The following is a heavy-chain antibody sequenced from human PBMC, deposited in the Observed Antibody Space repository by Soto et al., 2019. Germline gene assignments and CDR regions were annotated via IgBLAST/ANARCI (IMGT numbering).Heavy chain of an antibody. CDR1: GGSIYTYY. Sequence: PSETLSLTCNVSGGSIYTYYWNWIRQSPGKGLEWIGYISDGGSTNYNPSLKSRVTISVDTSKKQFSLKLSSVTAADTAVYYCARGYYYDSSVYYSRNGYYHYGMDVWGQGTTVTVSS. J-gene: IGHJ6*02. D-gene: IGHD3-22*01. CDR3: ARGYYYDSSVYYSRNGYYHYGMDV. V-gene: IGHV4-59*01. CDR2: ISDGGST.